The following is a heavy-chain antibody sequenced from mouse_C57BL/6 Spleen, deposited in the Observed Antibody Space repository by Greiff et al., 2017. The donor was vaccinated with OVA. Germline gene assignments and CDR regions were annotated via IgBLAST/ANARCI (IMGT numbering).Heavy chain of an antibody. J-gene: IGHJ4*01. CDR1: GYTFTSYG. CDR2: IYPRSGNT. CDR3: ARSDYGYAMDY. D-gene: IGHD2-4*01. V-gene: IGHV1-81*01. Sequence: QVQLQQSGAELARPGASVKLSCKASGYTFTSYGISWVKQSTGQGLEWIGEIYPRSGNTYYNEKFKGKATLTADKSSSTAYMELRSLTSEDSAVYFCARSDYGYAMDYWGQGTSVTVSS.